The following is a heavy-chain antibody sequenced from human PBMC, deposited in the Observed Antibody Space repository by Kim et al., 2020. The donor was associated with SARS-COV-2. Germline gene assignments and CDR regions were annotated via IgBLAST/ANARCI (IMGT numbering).Heavy chain of an antibody. CDR2: INHSGST. V-gene: IGHV4-34*01. J-gene: IGHJ4*02. CDR1: GGSFSGYY. D-gene: IGHD1-20*01. CDR3: ARAYNWNWPLDY. Sequence: SETLSLTCAVYGGSFSGYYWSWIRQPPGKGLEWIGEINHSGSTNYNPSLKSRVTISVDTSKNQFSLKLSSVTAADTAVYYCARAYNWNWPLDYWGQGTLVTVSS.